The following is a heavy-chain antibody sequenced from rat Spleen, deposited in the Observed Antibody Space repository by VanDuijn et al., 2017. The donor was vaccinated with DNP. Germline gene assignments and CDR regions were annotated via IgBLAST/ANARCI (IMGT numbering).Heavy chain of an antibody. CDR2: ISYDGSRT. CDR1: GFTFSDYA. Sequence: EVQLVESGGGLLQPGRSLKVSCAASGFTFSDYAMVWVRQAPKKGLEWVATISYDGSRTYYRDSVTGRFTISRDNAKSTLYLQMDSLRSEDTASYHCTRHGGTTYYLDYWGQGVMVTVSS. CDR3: TRHGGTTYYLDY. D-gene: IGHD1-10*01. J-gene: IGHJ2*01. V-gene: IGHV5-17*01.